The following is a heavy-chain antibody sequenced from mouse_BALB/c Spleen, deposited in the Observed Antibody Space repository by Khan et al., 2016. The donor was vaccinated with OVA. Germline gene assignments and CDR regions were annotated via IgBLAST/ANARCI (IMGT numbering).Heavy chain of an antibody. D-gene: IGHD2-10*01. CDR1: GFSLTSYG. Sequence: QVQLQQSGPGLVAPSQSLSITCTISGFSLTSYGVHWLRQPPGKGLEWLVVIWSDGSTASNSALKSRLSISKDNSKSQAFLKMNSLQTDDTAMYYCARQPYYHYYVMDYWGQGTSVTVSS. CDR3: ARQPYYHYYVMDY. J-gene: IGHJ4*01. V-gene: IGHV2-6-1*01. CDR2: IWSDGST.